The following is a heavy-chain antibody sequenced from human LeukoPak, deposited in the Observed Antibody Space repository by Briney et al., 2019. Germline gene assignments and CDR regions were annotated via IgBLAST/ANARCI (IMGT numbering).Heavy chain of an antibody. CDR2: AYYRSKWFN. CDR1: GDSVSTNSAA. Sequence: SQTLSLTCAISGDSVSTNSAAWNWVRQSPSRGLEWLGGAYYRSKWFNDYAVSVKSRITINPDTSKNQLSLQLNSVTPEDTAVYFCAREGPDAFDIWGQGTVVTVSS. J-gene: IGHJ3*02. CDR3: AREGPDAFDI. V-gene: IGHV6-1*01.